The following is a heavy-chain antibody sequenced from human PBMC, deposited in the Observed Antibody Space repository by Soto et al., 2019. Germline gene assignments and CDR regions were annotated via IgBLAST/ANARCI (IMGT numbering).Heavy chain of an antibody. Sequence: SETLSLTCAVYGGSFSGYYWSWIRQPPGKGLEWIGEINHSGSTNYNPSLKSRVTISVDTSKNQFSLKLSSVTAADTAVYYCARGRGELRFLEWFDPWGQETLVTVSS. V-gene: IGHV4-34*01. D-gene: IGHD3-3*01. CDR3: ARGRGELRFLEWFDP. CDR2: INHSGST. J-gene: IGHJ5*02. CDR1: GGSFSGYY.